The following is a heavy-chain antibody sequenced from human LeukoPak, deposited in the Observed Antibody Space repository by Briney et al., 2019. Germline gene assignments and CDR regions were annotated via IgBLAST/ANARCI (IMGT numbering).Heavy chain of an antibody. J-gene: IGHJ5*02. CDR1: GFTFSSYS. V-gene: IGHV3-21*01. Sequence: GGSLRLSCAASGFTFSSYSLNWVRQAPGKGLEWVSSISSSSSDIYYADSVKGRFTISRDNAKNSLYLQMNIMRAEDSAVYYCARDPSTYKAAAGTPPPWGQGTLVTVSS. CDR3: ARDPSTYKAAAGTPPP. D-gene: IGHD6-13*01. CDR2: ISSSSSDI.